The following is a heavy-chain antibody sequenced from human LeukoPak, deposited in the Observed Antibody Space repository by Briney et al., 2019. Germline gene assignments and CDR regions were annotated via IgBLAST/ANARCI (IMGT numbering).Heavy chain of an antibody. J-gene: IGHJ4*02. CDR3: ARMATTQFDY. Sequence: GGSLRLSCAASGFTFSSYAMHWVRQAPGKGLEWVAAISYDGSNKYYADSVKGRFTISRDNSKNTLYLQMNSLRAEDTAVYYCARMATTQFDYWGQGTLVTVSS. V-gene: IGHV3-30*04. CDR1: GFTFSSYA. CDR2: ISYDGSNK. D-gene: IGHD5-24*01.